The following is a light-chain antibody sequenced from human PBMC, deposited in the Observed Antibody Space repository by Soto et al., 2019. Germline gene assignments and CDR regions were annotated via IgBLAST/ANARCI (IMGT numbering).Light chain of an antibody. CDR3: QQYGCSRT. CDR2: GAS. J-gene: IGKJ1*01. Sequence: ESVLTQSPGTLSLSPGERATLSCRASQSVSSSYLAWYQQKPGQAPRLLIYGASSRATGIPDRFSGSGSGTDFTLTISRLEPEDFAVYCWQQYGCSRTFGQGTKVEIK. V-gene: IGKV3-20*01. CDR1: QSVSSSY.